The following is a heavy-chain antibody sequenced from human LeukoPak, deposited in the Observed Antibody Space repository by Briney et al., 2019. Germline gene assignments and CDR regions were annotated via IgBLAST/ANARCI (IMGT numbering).Heavy chain of an antibody. J-gene: IGHJ4*02. Sequence: SETLSLTCTVSGGSISSYYWSWIRQPPGKGLEWIGYIYYSGSTNYNPSLKSRVTISVDTSKNQFSLKLSSVTAADTAVYYCARTYAYSSGRTFDYWGQGTLVTVSS. D-gene: IGHD6-19*01. CDR1: GGSISSYY. CDR2: IYYSGST. CDR3: ARTYAYSSGRTFDY. V-gene: IGHV4-59*12.